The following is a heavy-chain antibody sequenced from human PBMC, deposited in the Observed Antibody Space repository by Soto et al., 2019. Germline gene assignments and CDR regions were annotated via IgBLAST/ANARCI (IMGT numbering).Heavy chain of an antibody. CDR3: ARDKQVGYSSGWYKGSFDY. J-gene: IGHJ4*02. CDR1: GYTFTSYG. V-gene: IGHV1-18*01. Sequence: ASVKVSCKASGYTFTSYGISWVRQAPGQGLEWMGWISAYNGNTNYAQKLQGRVTMTTDTSTSTAYMELRSLKSDDTAVYYCARDKQVGYSSGWYKGSFDYWGQGTLVTVSS. CDR2: ISAYNGNT. D-gene: IGHD6-19*01.